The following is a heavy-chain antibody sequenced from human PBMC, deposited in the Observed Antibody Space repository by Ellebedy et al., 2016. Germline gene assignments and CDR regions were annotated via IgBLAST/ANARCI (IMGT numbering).Heavy chain of an antibody. V-gene: IGHV4-39*01. CDR1: GGSISTRTYF. CDR3: ATKIAVAGGIEH. J-gene: IGHJ5*02. CDR2: ISYSEST. D-gene: IGHD6-19*01. Sequence: SETLSLTCTVSGGSISTRTYFWGWIRQPPGKGLEWIGSISYSESTDYAPSLKSRVNISVDPSRNQFSLRLSSVTAADTSVYFCATKIAVAGGIEHWGQGTLVTVAS.